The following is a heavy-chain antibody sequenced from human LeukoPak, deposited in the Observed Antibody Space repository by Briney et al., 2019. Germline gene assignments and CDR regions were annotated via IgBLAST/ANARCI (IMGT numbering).Heavy chain of an antibody. CDR1: AGSISRYY. CDR2: IYYSGST. J-gene: IGHJ4*02. D-gene: IGHD3-22*01. Sequence: PSETLSLTCSVSAGSISRYYWSWIRQPPGKGLEWIGYIYYSGSTDYNPSLKSRVTISVDTSKNEFSLKLSSVTAADTAVYYCARQGDSSGYYYFDYWGQGTLVTVSS. CDR3: ARQGDSSGYYYFDY. V-gene: IGHV4-59*08.